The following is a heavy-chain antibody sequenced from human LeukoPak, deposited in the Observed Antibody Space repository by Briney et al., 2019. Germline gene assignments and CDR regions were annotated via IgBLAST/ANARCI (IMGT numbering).Heavy chain of an antibody. CDR1: GDSISSYY. Sequence: SETLSLTCTVAGDSISSYYWSWVRQPPGKGMGWVGYIYYSGTTNYNPSLKSRVTISVDTSKTQFSLKLNSVTPADTAVYYCARGFGYFDWFPVYWGQGTLVTVSS. V-gene: IGHV4-59*01. CDR2: IYYSGTT. J-gene: IGHJ4*02. D-gene: IGHD3-9*01. CDR3: ARGFGYFDWFPVY.